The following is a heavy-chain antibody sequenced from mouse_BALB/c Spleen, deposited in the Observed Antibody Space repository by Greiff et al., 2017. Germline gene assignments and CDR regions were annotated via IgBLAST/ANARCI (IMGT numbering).Heavy chain of an antibody. V-gene: IGHV5-9-4*01. CDR2: ISSGGSYT. Sequence: EVQGVESGGGLVKPGGSLKLSCAASGFTFSSYAMSWVRQSPEKRLEWVAEISSGGSYTYYPDTVTGRFTISRDNAKNTLYLEMSSLRSEDTAMYYCARYGNDAWFAYWGQGTLVTVSA. CDR1: GFTFSSYA. J-gene: IGHJ3*01. D-gene: IGHD2-2*01. CDR3: ARYGNDAWFAY.